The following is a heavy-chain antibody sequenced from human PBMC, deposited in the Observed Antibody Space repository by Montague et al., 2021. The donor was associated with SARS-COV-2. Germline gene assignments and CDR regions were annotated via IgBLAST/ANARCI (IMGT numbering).Heavy chain of an antibody. Sequence: SDTLSLTCIVSGSSVRSYYWSWIRQPPGKGLEWIGYIYDSGSTNYNPSLKSRVTISVDTSKNQFSLKPSSVTAADTAVYYCARENTVTTFGGPYYIDSWGQGTLVTVSA. CDR1: GSSVRSYY. CDR2: IYDSGST. V-gene: IGHV4-59*02. D-gene: IGHD4-17*01. J-gene: IGHJ4*02. CDR3: ARENTVTTFGGPYYIDS.